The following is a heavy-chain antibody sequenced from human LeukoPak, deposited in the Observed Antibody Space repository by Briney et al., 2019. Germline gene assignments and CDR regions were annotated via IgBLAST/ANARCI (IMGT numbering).Heavy chain of an antibody. D-gene: IGHD5-24*01. Sequence: SETLSLTGTGSGFSISSYYWIWIRHPAGNGLEWIGRIYTSGSTNYNPSLKSRVTMSVDTSKNQFSLKLSSVTAAETAVYYCARERDEYYFDYWGQGTLVTVSS. CDR2: IYTSGST. J-gene: IGHJ4*02. CDR1: GFSISSYY. CDR3: ARERDEYYFDY. V-gene: IGHV4-4*07.